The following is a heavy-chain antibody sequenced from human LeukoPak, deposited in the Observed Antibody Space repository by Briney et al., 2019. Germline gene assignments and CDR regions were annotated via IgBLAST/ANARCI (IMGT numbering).Heavy chain of an antibody. D-gene: IGHD1-14*01. Sequence: GGSLRLSCAASGFTFSSYGMHWVRQAPGKGLEWVAFIRYDGSNKYYADSVKGRFTISRDNSKNTLYLQMNSLRAEDTAVYYCAREGVPEGRFDYWGQGTLVTVSS. CDR2: IRYDGSNK. V-gene: IGHV3-30*02. CDR3: AREGVPEGRFDY. CDR1: GFTFSSYG. J-gene: IGHJ4*02.